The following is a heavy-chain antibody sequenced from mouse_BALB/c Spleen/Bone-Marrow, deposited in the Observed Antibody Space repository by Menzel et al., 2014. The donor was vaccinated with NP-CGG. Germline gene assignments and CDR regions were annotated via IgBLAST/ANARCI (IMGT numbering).Heavy chain of an antibody. V-gene: IGHV2-2*02. CDR1: GFSLTSYG. J-gene: IGHJ4*01. D-gene: IGHD2-1*01. CDR3: ARMRYYGNYYAMDY. Sequence: VQLQQSGPGLVQPSQSLSITCTVSGFSLTSYGVHWVRQSPGKGLEWLGVIWSGGSTDYNAAFISRLSISKDNSKSQVFFKMNSLQANDTAIYYCARMRYYGNYYAMDYWGQGTSVTVPS. CDR2: IWSGGST.